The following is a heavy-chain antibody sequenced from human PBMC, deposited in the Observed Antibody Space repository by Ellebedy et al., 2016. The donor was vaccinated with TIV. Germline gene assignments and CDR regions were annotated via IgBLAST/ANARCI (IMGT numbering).Heavy chain of an antibody. Sequence: PGGSLRLSCAASGFTFRGSAMHWVRQASGKGLEWVGRIRSKAKTYATAYDASVKGRFTISRDDSKNTAYLQMNSLKTEDTAVYYCSRNYGDYYYYGMDVWGQGTTVTVSS. J-gene: IGHJ6*02. V-gene: IGHV3-73*01. D-gene: IGHD4-17*01. CDR3: SRNYGDYYYYGMDV. CDR1: GFTFRGSA. CDR2: IRSKAKTYAT.